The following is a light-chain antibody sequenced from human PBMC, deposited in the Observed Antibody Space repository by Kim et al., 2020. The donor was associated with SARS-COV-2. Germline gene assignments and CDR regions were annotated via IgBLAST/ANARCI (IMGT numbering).Light chain of an antibody. CDR2: KTS. J-gene: IGKJ1*01. Sequence: ESVGDRVSITCRASQSISNWLAWYQKKPGEAPKLLIYKTSTLESGVPSRFSGSGSETEFTLTISSLQPDDIATYHCQQYNSYSWTFGQGTKVDIK. V-gene: IGKV1-5*03. CDR3: QQYNSYSWT. CDR1: QSISNW.